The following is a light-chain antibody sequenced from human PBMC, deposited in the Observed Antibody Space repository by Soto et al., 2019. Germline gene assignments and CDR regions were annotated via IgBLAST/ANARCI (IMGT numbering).Light chain of an antibody. CDR3: QKYNSALWT. Sequence: VKITQAPSTLTASVGDRVTITCRASKNINTWVAWYQQKPGKAPKLLIYDASSLESGVPSRVSGSGSGTEFTLTISSLQPDDFATYYCQKYNSALWTFGQGTKVDI. J-gene: IGKJ1*01. CDR2: DAS. V-gene: IGKV1-5*01. CDR1: KNINTW.